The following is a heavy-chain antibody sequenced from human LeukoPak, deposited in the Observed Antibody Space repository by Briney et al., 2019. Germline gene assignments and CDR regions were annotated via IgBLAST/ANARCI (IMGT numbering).Heavy chain of an antibody. D-gene: IGHD3-10*01. Sequence: GGSLRLSCAASGFTFRSYWMSWVRQDPGKGLVWVSHINNDGSITNYADSVKGRFTISRDNAKNTLYLQMNSLRAEDTAVYYCAKDLHYGSADYWGQGTLVTVSS. CDR2: INNDGSIT. J-gene: IGHJ4*02. CDR1: GFTFRSYW. V-gene: IGHV3-74*01. CDR3: AKDLHYGSADY.